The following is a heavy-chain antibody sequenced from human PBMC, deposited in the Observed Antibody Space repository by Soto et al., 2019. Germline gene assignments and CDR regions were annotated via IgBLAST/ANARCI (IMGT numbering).Heavy chain of an antibody. J-gene: IGHJ4*02. CDR3: AGLMHTVFEGLDY. CDR2: IASRTHNSAT. CDR1: GFTLSGSF. Sequence: EVQLVESGGGLVQPGGSMKLTCAASGFTLSGSFIHWVRQASGKGLEWVGRIASRTHNSATAYGTSVQGRFTVSRDDSLSSAYLQMNGLKTEDSAVYFCAGLMHTVFEGLDYWCRGNLVSVPS. V-gene: IGHV3-73*02. D-gene: IGHD3-3*01.